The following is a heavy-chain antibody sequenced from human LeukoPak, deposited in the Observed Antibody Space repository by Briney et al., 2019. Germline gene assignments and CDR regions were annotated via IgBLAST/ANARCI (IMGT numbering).Heavy chain of an antibody. J-gene: IGHJ4*02. CDR1: GFTFGDYA. D-gene: IGHD3-3*01. Sequence: GGSLRLSCTASGFTFGDYAMSWFRQAPGKGLEWVGFIRSKAYGGTTEYAASVKGRFTIARDDSKSIAYLQMNSLKTEDTAVYYCTRGPNPNDFWSGYYDDYWGRGTLVTVSS. V-gene: IGHV3-49*03. CDR2: IRSKAYGGTT. CDR3: TRGPNPNDFWSGYYDDY.